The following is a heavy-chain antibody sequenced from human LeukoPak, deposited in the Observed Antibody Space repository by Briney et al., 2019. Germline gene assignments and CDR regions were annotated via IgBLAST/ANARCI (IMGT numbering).Heavy chain of an antibody. V-gene: IGHV4-59*01. CDR3: ARGRVGSSCVNFDY. Sequence: SETLSLTCTVSGGSISIYYWSWIRQPPGKGLEWIGYIYYSGSTNYNPSLKSRVTISVDTSKNQFSLKLSSVTAADTAVYYCARGRVGSSCVNFDYWGQGTLVTVSS. J-gene: IGHJ4*02. D-gene: IGHD6-13*01. CDR1: GGSISIYY. CDR2: IYYSGST.